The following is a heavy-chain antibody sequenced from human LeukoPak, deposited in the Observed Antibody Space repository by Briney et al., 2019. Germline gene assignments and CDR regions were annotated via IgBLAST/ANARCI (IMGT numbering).Heavy chain of an antibody. CDR2: VNPEDGET. J-gene: IGHJ6*02. Sequence: ASVKVSCKVSGNTLTELSIHWVRQTPEKGLEWVGGVNPEDGETISAQEFQGRVTMTEDTSTDTAYMDLSSLKSEDTAVYYCATKVDDHDFWSGYYGMDVWGQGTTVTVSS. CDR3: ATKVDDHDFWSGYYGMDV. CDR1: GNTLTELS. D-gene: IGHD3-3*01. V-gene: IGHV1-24*01.